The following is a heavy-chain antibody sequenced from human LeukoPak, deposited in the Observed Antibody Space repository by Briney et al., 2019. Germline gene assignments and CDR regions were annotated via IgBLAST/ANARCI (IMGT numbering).Heavy chain of an antibody. CDR2: IYSGGST. CDR3: ATTLRGTGYYDFWSGPPPFDY. CDR1: GFTVSSNY. J-gene: IGHJ4*02. D-gene: IGHD3-3*01. Sequence: GGSVRLSCAASGFTVSSNYMSWVRQAPGKGLEWVSVIYSGGSTYYADSVKGRFTISRDNSKNTLYLQMNSLRAEDTAVYYCATTLRGTGYYDFWSGPPPFDYWGQGTLVTVSS. V-gene: IGHV3-53*01.